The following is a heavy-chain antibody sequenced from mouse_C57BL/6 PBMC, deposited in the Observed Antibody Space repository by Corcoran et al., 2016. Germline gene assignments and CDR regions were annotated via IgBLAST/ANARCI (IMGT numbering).Heavy chain of an antibody. D-gene: IGHD2-4*01. CDR1: GYTFTNYG. CDR3: AREYYYDYPLSWLRGAY. Sequence: QIPLVQSGPELKKPGETVKISCKASGYTFTNYGMSWVKPAPGKGLKWMGWINTYSGVPTYADDFKGRFAFSLATSASTAYLQINNLKNEDTATYFCAREYYYDYPLSWLRGAYWGQGTLVTVSA. J-gene: IGHJ3*01. CDR2: INTYSGVP. V-gene: IGHV9-3*01.